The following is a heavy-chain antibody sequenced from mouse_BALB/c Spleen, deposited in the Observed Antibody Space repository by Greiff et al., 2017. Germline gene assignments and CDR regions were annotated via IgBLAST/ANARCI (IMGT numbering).Heavy chain of an antibody. D-gene: IGHD2-2*01. J-gene: IGHJ2*01. CDR3: ARQEYGYDGDYFDY. CDR2: IDPYNGGT. Sequence: VQLQQSGPELVKPGASVKVSCKASGYSFTDYNMYWVKQSHGKSLEWIGYIDPYNGGTSYNQKFKGKATLTVDKSSSTAYMQLSSLTSEDSAVYYCARQEYGYDGDYFDYWGQGTTLTVSS. V-gene: IGHV1S135*01. CDR1: GYSFTDYN.